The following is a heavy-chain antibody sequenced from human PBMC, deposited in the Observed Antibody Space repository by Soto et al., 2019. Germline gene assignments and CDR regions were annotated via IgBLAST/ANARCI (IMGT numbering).Heavy chain of an antibody. CDR3: ARHRTDYDFWSGYPTLMDV. D-gene: IGHD3-3*01. Sequence: SETLSLTCTVSGGSISSYYWSWIRQPPGKGLEWIGYIYYSGSTNYNPSLKSRVTISVDTSKNQFSLKLSSVTAADTAVYYCARHRTDYDFWSGYPTLMDVWGKRTTVTVSS. V-gene: IGHV4-59*08. CDR2: IYYSGST. CDR1: GGSISSYY. J-gene: IGHJ6*04.